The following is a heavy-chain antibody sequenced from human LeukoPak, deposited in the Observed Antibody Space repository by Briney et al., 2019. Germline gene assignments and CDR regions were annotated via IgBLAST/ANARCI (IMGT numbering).Heavy chain of an antibody. Sequence: ASVKVSCKASGYTFTGYYMHWVRQAPGQGLEWMGWINPNSGDTNYAQKFQGRVTMTRDTSINIGYMELSRLRTDDTAVYFCAKNPYEYYLDYWGQGTLVTVSS. D-gene: IGHD5-12*01. J-gene: IGHJ4*02. V-gene: IGHV1-2*02. CDR1: GYTFTGYY. CDR2: INPNSGDT. CDR3: AKNPYEYYLDY.